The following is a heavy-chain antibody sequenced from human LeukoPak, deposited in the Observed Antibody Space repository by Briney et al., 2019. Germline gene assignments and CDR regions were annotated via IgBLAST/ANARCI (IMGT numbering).Heavy chain of an antibody. CDR2: VHLDGRT. D-gene: IGHD6-25*01. Sequence: PSETLSLTCGVSGGSVSSTNWWTWIRQPPGKGLEWIGEVHLDGRTNFNPSLKSRLTMSVDLSENHVSLKLTSVTAADAAVYYCAREGGFYRPLDYSGQGTLVTVSS. CDR3: AREGGFYRPLDY. J-gene: IGHJ4*02. CDR1: GGSVSSTNW. V-gene: IGHV4-4*02.